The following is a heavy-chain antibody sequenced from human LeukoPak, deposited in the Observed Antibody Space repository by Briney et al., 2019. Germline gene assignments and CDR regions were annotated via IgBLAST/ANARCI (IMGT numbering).Heavy chain of an antibody. CDR1: GFTYSSYA. CDR2: ISGSGGST. J-gene: IGHJ4*02. Sequence: GGPLRLSCAASGFTYSSYAMSWVRQAPGKGLEWVSLISGSGGSTNYADSVKGRFTISRDNSKNMLYVQMNSLRAEDTAVYYCAKDLKYTGSLRIADFWGQGTLVTVSS. CDR3: AKDLKYTGSLRIADF. D-gene: IGHD1-26*01. V-gene: IGHV3-23*01.